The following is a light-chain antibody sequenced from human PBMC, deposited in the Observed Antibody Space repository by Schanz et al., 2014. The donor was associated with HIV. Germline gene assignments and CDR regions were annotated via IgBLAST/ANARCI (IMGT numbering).Light chain of an antibody. CDR2: AAS. J-gene: IGKJ1*01. CDR3: QQYNTYWT. V-gene: IGKV1-17*01. CDR1: QDITND. Sequence: IQMTQSPSSLSASVGDKVTITCRASQDITNDLGWYQQTPGKAPKLLIYAASSLQSGVPSRFSGSGSGTEFTLTISSLQPDDFATYYCQQYNTYWTFGQGTKVEIK.